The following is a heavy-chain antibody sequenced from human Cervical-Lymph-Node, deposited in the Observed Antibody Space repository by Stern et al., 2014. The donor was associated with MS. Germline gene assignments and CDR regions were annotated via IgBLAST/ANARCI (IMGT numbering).Heavy chain of an antibody. D-gene: IGHD4-17*01. CDR1: GYSFTHFA. Sequence: QLVQSGSELKKPGASVKVSCKASGYSFTHFALNWVRHAPGQALQLMGWINTNTGNPSYAQAFTGRFVFSLDTSVSTAYLQISSLKAEDTAVYYCARDPHDYGDRFDYWGQGTLVTVSS. J-gene: IGHJ4*02. CDR3: ARDPHDYGDRFDY. CDR2: INTNTGNP. V-gene: IGHV7-4-1*02.